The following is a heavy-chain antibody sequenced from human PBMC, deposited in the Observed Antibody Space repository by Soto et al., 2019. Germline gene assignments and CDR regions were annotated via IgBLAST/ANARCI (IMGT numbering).Heavy chain of an antibody. CDR3: ARSLPGTYGAFDL. D-gene: IGHD1-7*01. Sequence: EVQLVESGGDLVQPGRSLRLSCAASGFNFNDYGMHWVRQAPGKGLEWVSSISWNSVSIGYADSVKGRFTISRDNAKNSLYLQMNSLRAEDTAVYYCARSLPGTYGAFDLWGQGTMVTVSS. J-gene: IGHJ3*01. V-gene: IGHV3-9*01. CDR1: GFNFNDYG. CDR2: ISWNSVSI.